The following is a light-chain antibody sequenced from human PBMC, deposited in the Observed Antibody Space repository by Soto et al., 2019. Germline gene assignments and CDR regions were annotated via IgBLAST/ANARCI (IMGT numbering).Light chain of an antibody. Sequence: IQLTQSPSSLSASVGDRVTITCRASQGISSSLAWYQQKPGRAPNLLIYAASTLQRGVPSRFSGSGSGTDFTLTISSLQHEDLATYYCLQVNSYPRTFGQGTKVEIK. CDR2: AAS. V-gene: IGKV1-9*01. J-gene: IGKJ1*01. CDR3: LQVNSYPRT. CDR1: QGISSS.